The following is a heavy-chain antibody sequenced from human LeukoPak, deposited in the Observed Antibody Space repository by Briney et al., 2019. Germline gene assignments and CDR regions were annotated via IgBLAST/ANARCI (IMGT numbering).Heavy chain of an antibody. D-gene: IGHD6-19*01. CDR3: VRASYSSGWYGDC. J-gene: IGHJ4*02. V-gene: IGHV3-64D*06. CDR2: ISSNGGTA. Sequence: GGSLRLSCSASGFIFSSNAMHWVRQAPGKGLEYVSAISSNGGTAYYTDSVKDRFTISRDNSKNTLYLQMSSLRAEDTAVYYCVRASYSSGWYGDCWGQGTLVTVSS. CDR1: GFIFSSNA.